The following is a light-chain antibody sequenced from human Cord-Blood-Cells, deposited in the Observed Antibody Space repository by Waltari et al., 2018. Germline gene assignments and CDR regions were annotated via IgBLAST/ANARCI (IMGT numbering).Light chain of an antibody. J-gene: IGLJ3*02. V-gene: IGLV2-14*03. Sequence: QSALTQPASVSGSPGQSITISCPGTSSDVGGYNYVSWYQQHPGKAPKLMIYDVSNRPSGVSNRFSGSKSGNTASLTISGLQAEDEADYYYSSYTSSSTWVFGGGTKLTVL. CDR1: SSDVGGYNY. CDR2: DVS. CDR3: SSYTSSSTWV.